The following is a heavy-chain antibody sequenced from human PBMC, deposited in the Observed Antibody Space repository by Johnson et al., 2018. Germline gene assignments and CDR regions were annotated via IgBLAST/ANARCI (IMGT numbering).Heavy chain of an antibody. CDR2: ISGSGDNT. V-gene: IGHV3-23*04. CDR1: KVTFSNYA. D-gene: IGHD4-17*01. Sequence: VQLVEAGGGLVEPGGSLRLSCAASKVTFSNYAMSWVRQGPGKGLEWVSAISGSGDNTYYDDSVRGRFTISRDNSKNKLYLQMNSLRAEDTAVFYCAKEPSGDGGAFHIWGQGTMVTVAS. CDR3: AKEPSGDGGAFHI. J-gene: IGHJ3*02.